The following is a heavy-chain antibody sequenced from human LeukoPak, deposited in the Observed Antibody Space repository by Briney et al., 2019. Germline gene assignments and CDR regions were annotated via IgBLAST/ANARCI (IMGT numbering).Heavy chain of an antibody. CDR3: ARDMWGTFDY. J-gene: IGHJ4*02. D-gene: IGHD7-27*01. CDR2: ISPDGSTT. CDR1: GFTFSVFW. Sequence: GGSLRLSCAPSGFTFSVFWMHWVRQAPGTGPVWVSRISPDGSTTNYADSVKGRFTISRDNAKNTLYLQISGLRAGDTAVYYCARDMWGTFDYWGQGTLVTVSS. V-gene: IGHV3-74*01.